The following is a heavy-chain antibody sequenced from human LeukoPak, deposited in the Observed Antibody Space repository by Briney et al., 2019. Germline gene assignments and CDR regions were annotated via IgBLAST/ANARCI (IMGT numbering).Heavy chain of an antibody. CDR2: TYYRSKWYN. Sequence: SQTLSLTCGISGDSVSSNSAAWNWIRQSPSGGLEWLGRTYYRSKWYNDYAVSVKSRITINPDTSKNEFSLQLTSVTPEDAAVYYCARGRSGWYYFDYWGQGTLVTVSS. D-gene: IGHD6-19*01. J-gene: IGHJ4*02. CDR3: ARGRSGWYYFDY. V-gene: IGHV6-1*01. CDR1: GDSVSSNSAA.